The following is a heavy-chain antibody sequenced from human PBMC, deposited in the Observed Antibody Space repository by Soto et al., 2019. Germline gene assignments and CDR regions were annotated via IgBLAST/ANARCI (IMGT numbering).Heavy chain of an antibody. CDR2: IWYDGSNK. D-gene: IGHD1-26*01. CDR3: AREALGWENVGAFDI. J-gene: IGHJ3*02. Sequence: GGSLRLSCAASGFTFSSYGMHWVRQAPGKGLEWVAVIWYDGSNKYYADSVKGRFTISRDNSKNTLYLQMNSLRAEDTAVYYCAREALGWENVGAFDIWGQGTMVTVSS. CDR1: GFTFSSYG. V-gene: IGHV3-33*01.